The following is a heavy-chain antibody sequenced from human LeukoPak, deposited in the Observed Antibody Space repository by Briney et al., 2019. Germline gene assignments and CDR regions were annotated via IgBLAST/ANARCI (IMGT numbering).Heavy chain of an antibody. J-gene: IGHJ5*02. V-gene: IGHV4-59*01. CDR1: GGSISSYY. D-gene: IGHD2-2*01. Sequence: SETLSLTCTVSGGSISSYYWSWIRQPPGKGLEWIGYIYYSGSTNYNPSLKSRVTISVDTSKSQFSLKLRSVTAADTAVYYCANGGYCSSTSCYPKWFDPWGQGTLVTVSS. CDR3: ANGGYCSSTSCYPKWFDP. CDR2: IYYSGST.